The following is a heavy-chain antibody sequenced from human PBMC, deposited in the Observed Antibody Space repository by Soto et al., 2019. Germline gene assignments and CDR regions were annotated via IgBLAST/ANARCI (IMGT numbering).Heavy chain of an antibody. CDR1: GYTFTNYG. D-gene: IGHD6-19*01. CDR3: ARRIRVAGLGRRSGTFDI. J-gene: IGHJ3*02. CDR2: VDTYSGDT. V-gene: IGHV1-18*01. Sequence: QVQLVQSGAEVKKPGASVKVSCRASGYTFTNYGISWVRQAPGQGLEWMGWVDTYSGDTNYAQKLQGRVTMTADTAAGTANMELRSRRSDETAVYSCARRIRVAGLGRRSGTFDIWGQGTMVTVSS.